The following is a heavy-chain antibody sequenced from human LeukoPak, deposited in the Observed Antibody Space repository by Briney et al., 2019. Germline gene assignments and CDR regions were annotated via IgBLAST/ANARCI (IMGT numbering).Heavy chain of an antibody. J-gene: IGHJ4*02. Sequence: ASVKVSCTASGYTFTGYYMHWVRQAPGQGLEWMGWINPNSGGTNYAQKFQGRVTMTRDASISTAYRELSRLRSDDTAVYYCARDAGRGDDYVWGSYPDYWGQGTLVTVSS. CDR2: INPNSGGT. D-gene: IGHD3-16*02. V-gene: IGHV1-2*02. CDR3: ARDAGRGDDYVWGSYPDY. CDR1: GYTFTGYY.